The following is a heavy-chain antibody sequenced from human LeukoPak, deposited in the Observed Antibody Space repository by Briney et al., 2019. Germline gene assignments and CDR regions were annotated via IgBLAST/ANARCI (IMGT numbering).Heavy chain of an antibody. Sequence: GGSLRLSCAASGFTFSDYYMSWIRQAPGKGLEWVSYISSSGSTIYYADSVKGRFTISRDNAKNSLYLQMNSLRAEDTAVYYCARDHAIFGVVKALGYWGQGTLVTVSS. CDR2: ISSSGSTI. D-gene: IGHD3-3*01. J-gene: IGHJ4*02. V-gene: IGHV3-11*01. CDR1: GFTFSDYY. CDR3: ARDHAIFGVVKALGY.